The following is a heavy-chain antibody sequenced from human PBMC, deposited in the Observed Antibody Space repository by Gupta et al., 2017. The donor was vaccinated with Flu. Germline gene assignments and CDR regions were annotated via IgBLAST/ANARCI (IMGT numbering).Heavy chain of an antibody. Sequence: QVQLVQSGAEVKKPGSSVRVSCKASGYTFNRYALHWVRQAPGQGLEWMGWINTGNGNTRYPEKFQGRVSITRDTSASTAYMELSSLKSEDTAVYYCTRLAAAGFKWLDPWGQGTLVTVSS. CDR1: GYTFNRYA. J-gene: IGHJ5*02. V-gene: IGHV1-3*04. CDR2: INTGNGNT. CDR3: TRLAAAGFKWLDP. D-gene: IGHD6-13*01.